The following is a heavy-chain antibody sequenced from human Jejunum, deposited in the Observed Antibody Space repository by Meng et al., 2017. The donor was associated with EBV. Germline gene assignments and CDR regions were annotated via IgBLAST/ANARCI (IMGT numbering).Heavy chain of an antibody. D-gene: IGHD5-12*01. V-gene: IGHV1-18*01. Sequence: SGCELKKPGDSVKFSCNASSYTFIRYGISRVQTAPGHGPEWMGWITVYNGNTNYAPRLQGRVTMTTDLSTSTAYMELRSLRSDDTAVYYCARDSSGYNANDKVSDYWGQGTLVTVSS. CDR2: ITVYNGNT. CDR3: ARDSSGYNANDKVSDY. CDR1: SYTFIRYG. J-gene: IGHJ4*01.